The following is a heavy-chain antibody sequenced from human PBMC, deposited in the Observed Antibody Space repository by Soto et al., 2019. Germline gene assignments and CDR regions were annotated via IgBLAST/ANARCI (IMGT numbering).Heavy chain of an antibody. V-gene: IGHV3-23*01. J-gene: IGHJ4*02. CDR1: GFTFSAYA. CDR3: ASGSSDSYPGSRIFDF. Sequence: EVQLLESGGGLVQPGGSLRLSCAASGFTFSAYAMSWVRQSPGKGLEFVSGISASRGRTYYADSVKGRFTISSDNSKNTLYLQMNSLRADDSAVYYCASGSSDSYPGSRIFDFWGRGTLVTVSS. CDR2: ISASRGRT. D-gene: IGHD3-10*01.